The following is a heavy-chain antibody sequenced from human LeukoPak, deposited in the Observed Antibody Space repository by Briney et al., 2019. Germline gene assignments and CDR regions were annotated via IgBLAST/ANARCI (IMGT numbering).Heavy chain of an antibody. CDR2: IYYSGST. Sequence: SETLSLTCSVSGSSINGYYWNWLRQPPGKGLQWLGHIYYSGSTSYNLSLKSRVTISVDTSKNQFSLKLTSVTDVDTAAYYCARGGVTATHYYYGMDVWGKGTTVTVSS. CDR3: ARGGVTATHYYYGMDV. D-gene: IGHD2-15*01. J-gene: IGHJ6*04. V-gene: IGHV4-59*01. CDR1: GSSINGYY.